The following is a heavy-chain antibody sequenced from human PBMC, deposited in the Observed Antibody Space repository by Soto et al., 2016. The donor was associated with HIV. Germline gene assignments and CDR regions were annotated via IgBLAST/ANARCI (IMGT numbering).Heavy chain of an antibody. V-gene: IGHV1-69-2*01. CDR1: GYTLTDSY. CDR2: VDPEDGET. Sequence: EVQLVQSGAEVKKPGATVKISCKVSGYTLTDSYMHWVQQAPGKGLEWMGLVDPEDGETIYADKFQGRVIITADTSTDTAYMQLSSLRSEDTAVYYCARVPAYTGYADRMGIDYWGQGTLVTVSS. D-gene: IGHD5-12*01. CDR3: ARVPAYTGYADRMGIDY. J-gene: IGHJ4*02.